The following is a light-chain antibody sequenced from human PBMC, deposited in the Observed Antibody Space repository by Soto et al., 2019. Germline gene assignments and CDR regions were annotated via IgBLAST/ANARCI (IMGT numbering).Light chain of an antibody. CDR3: QQYNSYSEA. CDR1: QSVTNY. CDR2: AAY. J-gene: IGKJ1*01. V-gene: IGKV1-5*01. Sequence: QVTKSPSALTASVGDRVTITCRASQSVTNYLNWYQQKLGKAPKLLIFAAYILQSGVPSRFSGSGSGTEFTLTISSLQPDDFATYYCQQYNSYSEASGHGTKVDI.